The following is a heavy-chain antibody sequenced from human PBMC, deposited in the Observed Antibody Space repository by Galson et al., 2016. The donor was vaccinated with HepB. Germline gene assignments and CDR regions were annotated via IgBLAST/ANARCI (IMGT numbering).Heavy chain of an antibody. CDR1: GFTFSTYA. Sequence: SLRLSCAASGFTFSTYAMHWVRQAPGKGLEWVAGISFDGSNKYYADSVKGRFTISRDNSKNTLYLQMNSLRPEDTAVHYCARSEGYYYYAMDVWGQGTTVTVSS. CDR2: ISFDGSNK. V-gene: IGHV3-30-3*01. J-gene: IGHJ6*02. CDR3: ARSEGYYYYAMDV.